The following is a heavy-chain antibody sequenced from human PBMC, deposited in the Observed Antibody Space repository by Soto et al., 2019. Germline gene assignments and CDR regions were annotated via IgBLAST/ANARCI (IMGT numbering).Heavy chain of an antibody. D-gene: IGHD3-9*01. J-gene: IGHJ4*02. V-gene: IGHV4-30-4*01. Sequence: SETLSLTCTVSGCSISSGYYYWSWIRQPPGKGLEWIGYIYYSGSTYYNPSLKSRVTISVDTSKNQFSLKLSSVTAADTAVYYCARMYDVLTHFDSWGQGTLVTVSS. CDR3: ARMYDVLTHFDS. CDR2: IYYSGST. CDR1: GCSISSGYYY.